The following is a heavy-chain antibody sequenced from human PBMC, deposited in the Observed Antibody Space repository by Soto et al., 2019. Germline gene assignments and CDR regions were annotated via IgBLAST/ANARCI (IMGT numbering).Heavy chain of an antibody. Sequence: QVQLQESGPGLVKPSQTLSLACTVSGGSISSGDYYWSWIRQPPGKGLEWIGYIYYSGSTYYNPSLKSRVTISVDTSKNQFSLKLSSVTAADTAVYYCARQSDTAMILPDYWGPGTLVTVSS. CDR2: IYYSGST. CDR3: ARQSDTAMILPDY. J-gene: IGHJ4*02. CDR1: GGSISSGDYY. D-gene: IGHD5-18*01. V-gene: IGHV4-30-4*01.